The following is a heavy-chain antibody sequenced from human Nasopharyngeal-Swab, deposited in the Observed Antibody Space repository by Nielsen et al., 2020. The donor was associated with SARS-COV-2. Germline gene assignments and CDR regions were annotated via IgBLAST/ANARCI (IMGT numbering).Heavy chain of an antibody. CDR2: IIPIFGKA. CDR3: ARVGDTAMADAFDI. D-gene: IGHD5-18*01. CDR1: GGTFSTYA. V-gene: IGHV1-69*13. Sequence: SVTVSCKASGGTFSTYASSWVRQAPGQGLEWMGGIIPIFGKANYAQKFQGRVTITADESTSTAYMELSSLRSEDTAVYYCARVGDTAMADAFDIWGQGTMVTVSS. J-gene: IGHJ3*02.